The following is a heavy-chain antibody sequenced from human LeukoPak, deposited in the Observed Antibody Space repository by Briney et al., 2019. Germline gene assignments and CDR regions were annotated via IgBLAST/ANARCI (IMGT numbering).Heavy chain of an antibody. CDR2: FDPEDGET. CDR1: GYTLTELS. D-gene: IGHD3-10*01. Sequence: ASVKVSCKVSGYTLTELSMHWVRQAPGKGLEWMGGFDPEDGETIYAQKFQGRVTMTTDTSTSTAYMELRSLRFDDTAVYYCARDHPYLDYGMDVWGQGTTVTVSS. V-gene: IGHV1-24*01. CDR3: ARDHPYLDYGMDV. J-gene: IGHJ6*02.